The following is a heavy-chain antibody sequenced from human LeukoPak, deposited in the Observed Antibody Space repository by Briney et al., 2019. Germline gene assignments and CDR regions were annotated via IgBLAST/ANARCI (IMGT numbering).Heavy chain of an antibody. J-gene: IGHJ5*02. V-gene: IGHV3-7*01. Sequence: GGTLRLSCAASGFTFSSYWMSWVRQAPGKGLEWVANIKQDGSEKYYVDSVKGRFTISRDNAKNSLYLQMNSLRAEDTAVYYCASLAAAGNWFDPWGQGTLVTVSS. CDR3: ASLAAAGNWFDP. D-gene: IGHD6-13*01. CDR2: IKQDGSEK. CDR1: GFTFSSYW.